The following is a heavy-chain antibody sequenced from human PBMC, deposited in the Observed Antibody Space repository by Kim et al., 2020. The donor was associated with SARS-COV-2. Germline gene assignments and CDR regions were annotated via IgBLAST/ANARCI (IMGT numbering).Heavy chain of an antibody. CDR2: YSSGSL. J-gene: IGHJ4*02. V-gene: IGHV3-53*01. Sequence: YSSGSLYYVDSVMGRITISRDNSKNTLYLQMNSLRADDTAMYYWVRDAGSHWGQGTLVTVSS. CDR3: VRDAGSH. D-gene: IGHD2-15*01.